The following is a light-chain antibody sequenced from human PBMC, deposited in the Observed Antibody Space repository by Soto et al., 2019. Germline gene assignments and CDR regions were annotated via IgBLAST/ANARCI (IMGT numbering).Light chain of an antibody. V-gene: IGKV3-11*01. CDR1: QSVSSY. J-gene: IGKJ1*01. Sequence: EIVLTQSPATLSLSPGERATLSCRASQSVSSYLAWYQQKPGQAPRLLIYDASNRATGIPARFSGSGSGTDFTLTIRSLEPEDFAVYYCQQRSNWPRWTFGQGPKVEIK. CDR3: QQRSNWPRWT. CDR2: DAS.